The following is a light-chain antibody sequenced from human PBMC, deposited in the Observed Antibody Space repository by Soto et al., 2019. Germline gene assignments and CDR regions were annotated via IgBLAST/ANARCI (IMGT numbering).Light chain of an antibody. CDR2: EVS. CDR1: SSDVGGYNY. V-gene: IGLV2-14*01. Sequence: QSVLTQPASVSGSPGQSITIPCTGTSSDVGGYNYVSWYQQHPGKAPKLMIYEVSNRPSGVSNRFSGSKSGNTASPTISGLQAEDEADYYCSSYTSSSLYVFGTGTKVTVL. CDR3: SSYTSSSLYV. J-gene: IGLJ1*01.